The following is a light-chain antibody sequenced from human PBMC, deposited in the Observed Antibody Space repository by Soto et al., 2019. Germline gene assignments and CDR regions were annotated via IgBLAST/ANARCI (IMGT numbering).Light chain of an antibody. CDR2: GAS. V-gene: IGKV3-15*01. J-gene: IGKJ5*01. CDR1: QSVSSN. CDR3: QQYNNWPPIT. Sequence: EIVRTQAPATLCVSPGERATLSCRASQSVSSNLAWYQQKPGQAPRLLIYGASTRATGIPARFSGSGSGTEFTLTISSLQSEDFAVYYCQQYNNWPPITFGQGTRLEIK.